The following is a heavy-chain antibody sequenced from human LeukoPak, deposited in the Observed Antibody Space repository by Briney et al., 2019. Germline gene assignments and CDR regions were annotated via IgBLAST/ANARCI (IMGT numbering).Heavy chain of an antibody. Sequence: GGSLRLSCAASGFTLSSYWMHWVRQAPGKGLVWVSRINSDGSSTSYADSVKGRFTISRDNAKNTLYLQMNSLRAEDTAVYYCAGGCGGDCRYYWGQGTLVTVSS. V-gene: IGHV3-74*01. D-gene: IGHD2-21*02. CDR3: AGGCGGDCRYY. J-gene: IGHJ4*02. CDR1: GFTLSSYW. CDR2: INSDGSST.